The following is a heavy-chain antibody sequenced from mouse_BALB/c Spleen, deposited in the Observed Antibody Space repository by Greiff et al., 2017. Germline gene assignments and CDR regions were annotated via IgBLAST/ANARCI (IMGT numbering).Heavy chain of an antibody. V-gene: IGHV1-31*01. CDR3: ARKYGDYAMDY. J-gene: IGHJ4*01. CDR2: INPYNGAT. Sequence: VQLKQSGPELVKPGASVKISCKASGYSFTGYYMHWVKQSHVKSLEWIGRINPYNGATSYNQNFKDKANLTVDKSSSTAYMELHSLTSEDSAVYYCARKYGDYAMDYWGQGTSVTVSS. CDR1: GYSFTGYY. D-gene: IGHD5-1-1*01.